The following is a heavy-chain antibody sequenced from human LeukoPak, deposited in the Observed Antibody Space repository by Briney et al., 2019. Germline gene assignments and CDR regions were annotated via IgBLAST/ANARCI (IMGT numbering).Heavy chain of an antibody. V-gene: IGHV4-59*01. D-gene: IGHD1-7*01. Sequence: SETQSLTCTVSDGSISSYYWSWIRQPPGKGLEWIGYIYYSGSTNYNPSLKSRVTISVDTSKNQFSLKLSSVTAADTAVYYCARVGSITGTTYFDYWGQGTLVTVSS. CDR2: IYYSGST. J-gene: IGHJ4*02. CDR3: ARVGSITGTTYFDY. CDR1: DGSISSYY.